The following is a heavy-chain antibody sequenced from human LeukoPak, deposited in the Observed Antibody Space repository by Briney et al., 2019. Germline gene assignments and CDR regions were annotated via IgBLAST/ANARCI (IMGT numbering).Heavy chain of an antibody. J-gene: IGHJ4*02. D-gene: IGHD1-26*01. CDR3: AKDQRPRGNYGYFDY. CDR2: ISDGGDYT. Sequence: GWSLRLSCAASGFTFSTSGMSWVRQAPGKGGEWVSSISDGGDYTYYADSVEGRFSISRDNSKNTLYLQMDRLRAEDTAVYYCAKDQRPRGNYGYFDYWGQGALVTVSS. V-gene: IGHV3-23*01. CDR1: GFTFSTSG.